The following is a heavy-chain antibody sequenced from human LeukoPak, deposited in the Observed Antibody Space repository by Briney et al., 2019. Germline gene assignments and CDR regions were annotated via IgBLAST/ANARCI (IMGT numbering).Heavy chain of an antibody. CDR1: GYTFTSYA. D-gene: IGHD6-19*01. CDR2: INAGNGNT. V-gene: IGHV1-3*01. Sequence: ASVKVSCKASGYTFTSYAMHWVRQGPGQRLEWMGWINAGNGNTKYSQKFQGRVTITRDTSASTAYMELSSLRSEDTAVYYCAVGFEWLGLFDYWGQGTLVTVSS. CDR3: AVGFEWLGLFDY. J-gene: IGHJ4*02.